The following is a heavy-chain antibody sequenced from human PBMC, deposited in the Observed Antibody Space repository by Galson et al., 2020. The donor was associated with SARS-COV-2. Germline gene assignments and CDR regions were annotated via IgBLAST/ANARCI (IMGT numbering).Heavy chain of an antibody. CDR2: IIPIFGTA. Sequence: SVKVSCKASGGTFSSYAISWVRQAPGQGLEWMGGIIPIFGTANYAQKFQGRGTITADESTSTAYMELSSLRSEDTAVYYCARAAVLEVAATGSYYYGMDVWGQGTTITVSS. CDR3: ARAAVLEVAATGSYYYGMDV. V-gene: IGHV1-69*13. D-gene: IGHD2-15*01. J-gene: IGHJ6*02. CDR1: GGTFSSYA.